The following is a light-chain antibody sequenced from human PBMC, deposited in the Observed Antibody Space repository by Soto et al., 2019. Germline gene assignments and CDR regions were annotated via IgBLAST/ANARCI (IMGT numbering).Light chain of an antibody. CDR3: QQYGSSPLVT. CDR1: QSVSSSY. J-gene: IGKJ5*01. Sequence: EIVLTQSPGTLSLSPGERATLSCRASQSVSSSYVAWYQQKPGQAPRLLIYGASSRATGIPDRFSGSGSGTDFTLTISSLEPEDFAVYYCQQYGSSPLVTFGQGTRLEIK. V-gene: IGKV3-20*01. CDR2: GAS.